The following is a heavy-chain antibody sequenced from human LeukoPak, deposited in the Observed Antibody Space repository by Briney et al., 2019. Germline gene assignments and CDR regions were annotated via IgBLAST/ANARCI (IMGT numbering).Heavy chain of an antibody. CDR3: ARDSGIWFGTRDAFDI. CDR2: INWNGVKT. D-gene: IGHD3-10*01. Sequence: GGSLRLSCAASGFTFEDFGMTWVRQVPGKGLEWVSGINWNGVKTHYADSVKSRFTISRDNAKNTLYLEMNSLRVDDTALYHCARDSGIWFGTRDAFDIWGQGTMVTVST. J-gene: IGHJ3*02. CDR1: GFTFEDFG. V-gene: IGHV3-20*01.